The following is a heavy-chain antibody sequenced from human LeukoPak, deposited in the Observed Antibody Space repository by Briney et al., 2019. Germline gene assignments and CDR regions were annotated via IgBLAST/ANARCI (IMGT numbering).Heavy chain of an antibody. D-gene: IGHD1-1*01. J-gene: IGHJ6*03. Sequence: PGGSLRLSCAASGFTFSSYGVHWVRQAPGKGLEWVAVIWYDGSNKYYADSVKGRFTISRDNSKNTLYLQMNSLRAEDTAVYYCAREGRTEAYYMDVWGKGTTVTVSS. CDR2: IWYDGSNK. CDR3: AREGRTEAYYMDV. V-gene: IGHV3-33*01. CDR1: GFTFSSYG.